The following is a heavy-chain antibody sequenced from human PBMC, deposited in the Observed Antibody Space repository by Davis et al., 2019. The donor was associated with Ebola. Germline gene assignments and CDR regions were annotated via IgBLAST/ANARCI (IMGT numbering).Heavy chain of an antibody. CDR1: GFTFSSYS. CDR3: ARGPPTAADGTNEFDY. V-gene: IGHV3-48*04. D-gene: IGHD6-13*01. Sequence: PGGSLRLSCAASGFTFSSYSMNWVCQAPGKGLEWVSYISSSSSTIYYADSVKGRFTISRDNAKNSLYLQMNSLRAEDTAVYYCARGPPTAADGTNEFDYWGQGTLVTVSS. CDR2: ISSSSSTI. J-gene: IGHJ4*02.